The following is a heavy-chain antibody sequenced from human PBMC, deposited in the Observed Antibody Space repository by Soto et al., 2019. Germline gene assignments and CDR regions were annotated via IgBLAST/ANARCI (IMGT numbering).Heavy chain of an antibody. J-gene: IGHJ4*02. Sequence: SETLSLTCTVSGGSITSGYYYWSWIRQPPGKGLEWIGYISYSGSTYYNPSLKSRVTISIDTSKNQFSLKLSSVTAADTAVYYCARASFDGFYFDYWGQGALVTASS. V-gene: IGHV4-30-4*01. CDR3: ARASFDGFYFDY. CDR1: GGSITSGYYY. D-gene: IGHD3-16*02. CDR2: ISYSGST.